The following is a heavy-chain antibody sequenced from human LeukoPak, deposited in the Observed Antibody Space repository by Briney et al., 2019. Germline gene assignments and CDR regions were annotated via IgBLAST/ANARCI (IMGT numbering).Heavy chain of an antibody. CDR1: GGSISNSNYF. CDR2: ISYSGST. Sequence: PSETLSLTCTVSGGSISNSNYFWGWIRQPPGKGLEWIGSISYSGSTYYNPYLKSRVTISVDTSKNQFSLNLSSVTAADTAVYYCARYSGRQAFDYWGQGTLVTVSS. V-gene: IGHV4-39*01. J-gene: IGHJ4*02. D-gene: IGHD5-12*01. CDR3: ARYSGRQAFDY.